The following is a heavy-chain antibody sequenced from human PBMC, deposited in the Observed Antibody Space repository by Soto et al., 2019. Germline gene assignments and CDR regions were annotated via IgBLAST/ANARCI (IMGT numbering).Heavy chain of an antibody. Sequence: GRLRSACSASGCIFTNYAMNWVRQAPGKGLEWVSVIGGRGNSAYYADSVQGRFTISRDNSKKTLYLQMSSLAADDTAIYYCVREGRGSFDFWGRGTMVTV. CDR3: VREGRGSFDF. D-gene: IGHD5-12*01. J-gene: IGHJ3*01. CDR2: IGGRGNSA. V-gene: IGHV3-23*01. CDR1: GCIFTNYA.